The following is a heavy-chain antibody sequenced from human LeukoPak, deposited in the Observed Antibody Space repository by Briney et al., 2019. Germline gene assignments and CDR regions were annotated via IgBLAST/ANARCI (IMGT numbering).Heavy chain of an antibody. CDR2: MYYSGST. V-gene: IGHV4-59*08. CDR1: GGSISTDH. J-gene: IGHJ4*02. D-gene: IGHD5-18*01. Sequence: SESLSLTCPVSGGSISTDHWSWIRQPPGKGLEWIGYMYYSGSTNYNPSLKSRVTIAGDTSKNHFYLKLSSVTAADTAVYYCARLNSYYFDYWGQGKLVTVSS. CDR3: ARLNSYYFDY.